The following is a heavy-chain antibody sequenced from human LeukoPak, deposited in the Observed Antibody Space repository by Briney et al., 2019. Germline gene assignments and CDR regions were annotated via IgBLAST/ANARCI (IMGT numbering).Heavy chain of an antibody. D-gene: IGHD3-22*01. CDR1: GYTFTSYD. V-gene: IGHV1-8*01. Sequence: ASVKVSCKASGYTFTSYDINWVRQATGQGLEWMGWMNPNSGNTGYAQKFQGRVTMTRNTSISTAYMELSSLRSEDTPVYYCASKAPDSSGSHDAFDIWGQGKMVTVSS. CDR3: ASKAPDSSGSHDAFDI. J-gene: IGHJ3*02. CDR2: MNPNSGNT.